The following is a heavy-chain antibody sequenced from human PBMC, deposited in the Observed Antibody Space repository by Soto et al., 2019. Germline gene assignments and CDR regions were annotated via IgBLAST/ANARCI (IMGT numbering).Heavy chain of an antibody. CDR1: GGSISSYY. V-gene: IGHV4-59*01. CDR2: IYYSGST. CDR3: ARDREGMDV. J-gene: IGHJ6*02. Sequence: QVQLQESGPGLVKPSETLSLTCTVSGGSISSYYWSWIRQPPGKGLEWIGYIYYSGSTNYNPSLKSRVTISVDTSKNQFSLKLSSVIAADTAVYYCARDREGMDVWGQGTTVTVSS. D-gene: IGHD1-26*01.